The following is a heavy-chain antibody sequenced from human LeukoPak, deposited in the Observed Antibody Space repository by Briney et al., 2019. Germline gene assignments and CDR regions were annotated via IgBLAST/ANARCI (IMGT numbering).Heavy chain of an antibody. CDR2: INHSGST. J-gene: IGHJ4*02. D-gene: IGHD3-16*02. CDR3: ARKQTGYDYVWGSCRSRNYFDY. Sequence: SETLSLTCAVYDGSFSGYYWSWIRQPPGKGLEWIGEINHSGSTNYNPSLKSRVTISVDTSKNQFSLKLSSVTAADTAVYYCARKQTGYDYVWGSCRSRNYFDYWGQGTLVTVSS. CDR1: DGSFSGYY. V-gene: IGHV4-34*01.